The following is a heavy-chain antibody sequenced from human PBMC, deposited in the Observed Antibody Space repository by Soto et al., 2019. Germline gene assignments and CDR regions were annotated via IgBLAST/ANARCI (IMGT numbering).Heavy chain of an antibody. V-gene: IGHV4-59*06. CDR1: GGSMSGYY. CDR3: ASTVAVAGNRYWFDP. Sequence: PSETLSLTCTVSGGSMSGYYWTWIRQHPGKGLEWIGYIYYSGSTYYNPSLKSRVTISVDTSKNQFSLKLSSVTAADTAVYYCASTVAVAGNRYWFDPWGQGTLVTVSS. J-gene: IGHJ5*02. CDR2: IYYSGST. D-gene: IGHD6-19*01.